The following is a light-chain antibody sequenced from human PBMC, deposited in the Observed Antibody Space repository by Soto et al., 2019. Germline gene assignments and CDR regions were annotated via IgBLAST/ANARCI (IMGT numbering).Light chain of an antibody. CDR2: DVS. CDR3: QQLDSYPIT. Sequence: DIQLTQSPSFLSASVGDRFTLTCRASQGISSFLGWYQQKPGKAPKLLIYDVSTLQSGVPSRFSGSGSGNEFTLTISSLQPEDVATYYCQQLDSYPITFGQGTRLEIK. V-gene: IGKV1-9*01. J-gene: IGKJ5*01. CDR1: QGISSF.